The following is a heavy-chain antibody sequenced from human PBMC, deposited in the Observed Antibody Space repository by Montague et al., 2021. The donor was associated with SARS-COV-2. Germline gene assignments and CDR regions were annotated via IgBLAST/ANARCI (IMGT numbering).Heavy chain of an antibody. V-gene: IGHV2-70*01. D-gene: IGHD3-16*02. J-gene: IGHJ4*02. CDR2: IDWXDDK. Sequence: PALVKPTQTLTLTCTFSGSSLSTSGMCVSWIRQPPGKALEWLALIDWXDDKYYSTSLKTRLTISKDTSKNQVVLTMTNMDPVDIATYYCARIRRVDDYVWGSYRYAPFDYWGQGTLVTVSS. CDR1: GSSLSTSGMC. CDR3: ARIRRVDDYVWGSYRYAPFDY.